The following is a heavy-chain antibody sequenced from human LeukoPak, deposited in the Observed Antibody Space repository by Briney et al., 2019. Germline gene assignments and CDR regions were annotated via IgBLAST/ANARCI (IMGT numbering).Heavy chain of an antibody. D-gene: IGHD6-13*01. V-gene: IGHV3-23*01. CDR1: GVTLSTYA. CDR2: ISSSGSGDNT. Sequence: GGSLRLSCAASGVTLSTYAMSWARQAPGKGLEWVSGISSSGSGDNTYYADSVKGRFTISRDSSKNTLFLHMNSLRDEDTAVYYCARDFSHQSSSCGYWGQGTLVTVSS. CDR3: ARDFSHQSSSCGY. J-gene: IGHJ4*02.